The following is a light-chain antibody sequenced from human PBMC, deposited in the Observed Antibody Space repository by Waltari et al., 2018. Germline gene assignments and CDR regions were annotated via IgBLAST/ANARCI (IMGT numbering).Light chain of an antibody. CDR2: DVT. CDR3: SSYRKSSTAGGV. J-gene: IGLJ1*01. V-gene: IGLV2-14*03. CDR1: TSDFDGDNY. Sequence: QSALTQPASVSGSPGQSITISCTGTTSDFDGDNYVSWYQQHPAKAPNLMIYDVTKRASGVSSRFTGSKSGNTASLTISGLQTDDEADYYCSSYRKSSTAGGVFGTGTKVTVL.